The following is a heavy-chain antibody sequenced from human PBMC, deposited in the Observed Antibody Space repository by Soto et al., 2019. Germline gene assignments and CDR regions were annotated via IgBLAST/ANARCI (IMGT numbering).Heavy chain of an antibody. CDR2: IYYSGST. CDR1: GGSISSSSYY. V-gene: IGHV4-39*01. CDR3: ARPAVSSSWYLSGAFDI. Sequence: SETLSLTCTVSGGSISSSSYYWGWIRQPPGKGLEWIGSIYYSGSTYYNPSLKSRVTISVDTSKNQFSLKLSSVTAADTAVYYCARPAVSSSWYLSGAFDIWGQGTMVTVS. D-gene: IGHD6-13*01. J-gene: IGHJ3*02.